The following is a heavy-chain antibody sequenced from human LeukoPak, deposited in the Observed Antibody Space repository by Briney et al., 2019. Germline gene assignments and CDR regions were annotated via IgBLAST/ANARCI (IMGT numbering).Heavy chain of an antibody. CDR3: ARGQYHLLYWYFDL. CDR2: IYSSGST. Sequence: KSSETLSLTCAVYGGSFSSYYWSWIRQPAGKGLEWIGRIYSSGSTNYNPSLKSRVTMSVDTSKNQFSLKLSSVTAADTAVYYCARGQYHLLYWYFDLWGRGTLVTVSS. J-gene: IGHJ2*01. V-gene: IGHV4-59*10. D-gene: IGHD2-2*01. CDR1: GGSFSSYY.